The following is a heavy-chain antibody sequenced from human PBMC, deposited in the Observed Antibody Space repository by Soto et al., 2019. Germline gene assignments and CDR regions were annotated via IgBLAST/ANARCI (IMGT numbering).Heavy chain of an antibody. CDR1: GFTFSSYS. D-gene: IGHD4-17*01. V-gene: IGHV3-48*01. J-gene: IGHJ6*03. CDR2: ISSSSSTI. Sequence: VQLVESGGGLVQPGGSLRLSCAASGFTFSSYSMNWVRQAPGKGLEWVSYISSSSSTIYYADSVKGRFTISRDNAKNSLYLQMNSLRAEDTAVYYCARFYGDYVYYYYYYMDVWGRGTTVTVSS. CDR3: ARFYGDYVYYYYYYMDV.